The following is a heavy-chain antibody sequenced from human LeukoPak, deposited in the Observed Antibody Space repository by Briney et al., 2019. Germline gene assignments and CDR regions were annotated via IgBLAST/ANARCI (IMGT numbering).Heavy chain of an antibody. Sequence: GGSLRLSCVASGFPFSSYWMTWVRQAPGKGLEWVANIKQDGSKKPYVDSVKGRFTISRDNAKNSLYLQMSNLRAEDTAVYFCARGGGLDVWGQGATVTVSS. V-gene: IGHV3-7*03. CDR3: ARGGGLDV. CDR2: IKQDGSKK. CDR1: GFPFSSYW. D-gene: IGHD3-16*01. J-gene: IGHJ6*02.